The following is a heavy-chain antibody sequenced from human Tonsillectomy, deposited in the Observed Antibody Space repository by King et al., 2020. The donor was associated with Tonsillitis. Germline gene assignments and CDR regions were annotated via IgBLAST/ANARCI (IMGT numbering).Heavy chain of an antibody. CDR3: ARVGEGGPSSYYGMDV. CDR2: SIPMFVAT. CDR1: GDTFINYA. V-gene: IGHV1-69*01. Sequence: VQRVESGAEVKKPGSSVRVSCKASGDTFINYAISWVRQAPGQGLEWMGVSIPMFVATNYAQKLQGRVTITADESRRTAYLELSSLRSEDTGVYYCARVGEGGPSSYYGMDVWGQGTTVTVSS. D-gene: IGHD3-16*01. J-gene: IGHJ6*02.